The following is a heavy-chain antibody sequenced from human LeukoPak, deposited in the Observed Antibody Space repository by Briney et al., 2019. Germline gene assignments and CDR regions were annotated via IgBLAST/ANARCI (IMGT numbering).Heavy chain of an antibody. CDR3: AKSFDFSNGHSPILTPFDS. CDR1: GFTFSSSA. D-gene: IGHD3-3*01. J-gene: IGHJ4*02. V-gene: IGHV3-23*01. CDR2: ISARGIST. Sequence: GGSLRLSCAVSGFTFSSSAMSWVRQARGKGLEGVSSISARGISTYYADSVKARFTISIDNSKNTLYLQMNSLRGDDIGVYYCAKSFDFSNGHSPILTPFDSWGQGTLVSVSS.